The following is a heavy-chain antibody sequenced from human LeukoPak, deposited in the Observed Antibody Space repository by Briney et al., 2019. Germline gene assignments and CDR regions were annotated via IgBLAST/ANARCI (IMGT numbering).Heavy chain of an antibody. J-gene: IGHJ4*02. V-gene: IGHV2-5*01. CDR3: AQLSRSPWFSMTTVTTFDN. CDR2: ISWNDDK. D-gene: IGHD4-17*01. CDR1: GGSISSYYW. Sequence: TLSLTCTVSGGSISSYYWSWIRQPPGKALEWLALISWNDDKRYSPSLKSRLTIAKDTSKNQVVLTMTNMDPVDTGTYYCAQLSRSPWFSMTTVTTFDNWGQGTLVTVSS.